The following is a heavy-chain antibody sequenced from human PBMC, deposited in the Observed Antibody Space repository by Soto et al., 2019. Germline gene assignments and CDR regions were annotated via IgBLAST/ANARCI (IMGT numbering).Heavy chain of an antibody. CDR2: IYYSGST. Sequence: SETLSLTCTVSGGSISSSSYYWGWIRQPPGKGLEWIGSIYYSGSTYYNPSLKSRVTISVDTSKNQFSLKLSSVTAADTAVYYCARQLWFGELFRYYYGMDVWGQGTTVTVSS. V-gene: IGHV4-39*01. CDR1: GGSISSSSYY. D-gene: IGHD3-10*01. J-gene: IGHJ6*02. CDR3: ARQLWFGELFRYYYGMDV.